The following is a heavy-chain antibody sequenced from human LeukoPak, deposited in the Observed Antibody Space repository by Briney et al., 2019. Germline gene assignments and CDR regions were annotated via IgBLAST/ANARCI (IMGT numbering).Heavy chain of an antibody. CDR2: ISSSSSYI. J-gene: IGHJ4*02. CDR1: GFTFSSYS. CDR3: ARDPCERGSGWYCYFDY. D-gene: IGHD6-19*01. V-gene: IGHV3-21*01. Sequence: GGSLRLSCAASGFTFSSYSMSWVRQAPGKVLEWVSSISSSSSYIYYADSVKGRFTISRDNAKNSLYLQMNSLRAEDTAVYYCARDPCERGSGWYCYFDYWGQGTLVTVSS.